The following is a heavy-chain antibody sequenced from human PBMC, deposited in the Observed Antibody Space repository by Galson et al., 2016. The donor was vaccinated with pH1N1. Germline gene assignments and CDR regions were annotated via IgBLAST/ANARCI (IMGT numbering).Heavy chain of an antibody. CDR3: IRDLGRRRDF. J-gene: IGHJ4*02. D-gene: IGHD7-27*01. V-gene: IGHV1-46*03. CDR2: IDPSNGGT. Sequence: SVKVSCKASGYIFTRDYFHWVRQAPGQGLEWMGVIDPSNGGTTFAQKFQGLVTMTRDTSTSTVYMEVSGLKSDDTAVYYCIRDLGRRRDFWAQGTLVTVSS. CDR1: GYIFTRDY.